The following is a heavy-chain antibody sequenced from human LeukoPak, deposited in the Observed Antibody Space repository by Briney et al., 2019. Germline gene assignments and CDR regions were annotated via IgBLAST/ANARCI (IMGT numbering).Heavy chain of an antibody. J-gene: IGHJ3*02. D-gene: IGHD6-19*01. CDR1: GCTFSSYA. CDR3: AKMDGGWHSFDAFDI. V-gene: IGHV3-23*01. Sequence: GGSLRLSCAASGCTFSSYAMSWVRQAPGKGLEWVSVISAGGCNTYYADSVKRRFTISRDNSKNTLYLQMNSLRAEDTAVYYCAKMDGGWHSFDAFDIWGQGTMVTVSS. CDR2: ISAGGCNT.